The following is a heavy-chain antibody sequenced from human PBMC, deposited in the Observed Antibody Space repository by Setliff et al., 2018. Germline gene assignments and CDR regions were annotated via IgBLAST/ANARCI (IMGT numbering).Heavy chain of an antibody. CDR3: ARGRRGNYDFWSGYSNWFDP. CDR2: FDPEDGET. Sequence: GASVKVSCKVSGYTLTELSMHWVRQAPGKGLEWMGGFDPEDGETIYAQKFQGRVTMTEDTSTDTAYMELSSLRSEDTAVYYCARGRRGNYDFWSGYSNWFDPWGQGTLVTVSS. CDR1: GYTLTELS. J-gene: IGHJ5*02. D-gene: IGHD3-3*01. V-gene: IGHV1-24*01.